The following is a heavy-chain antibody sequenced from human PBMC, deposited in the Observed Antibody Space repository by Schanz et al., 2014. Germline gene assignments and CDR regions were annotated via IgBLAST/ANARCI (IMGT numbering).Heavy chain of an antibody. V-gene: IGHV3-23*04. J-gene: IGHJ4*02. Sequence: EVQLVESGGGLVQPGGSLRLSCLASGFAFSSYGMNWLRQAPGKGLEWVSVIGVDGTTTYYADSVRGRFTISRDNSRDTVYLQMNSLRADDTAMYYCARWFLIRGVILDSWGQGTLVIVSS. D-gene: IGHD3-10*01. CDR2: IGVDGTTT. CDR1: GFAFSSYG. CDR3: ARWFLIRGVILDS.